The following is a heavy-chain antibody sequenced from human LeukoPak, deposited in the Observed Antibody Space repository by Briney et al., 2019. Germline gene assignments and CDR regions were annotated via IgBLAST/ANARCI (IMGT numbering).Heavy chain of an antibody. CDR2: IYYSGST. CDR1: GGSISSGDYY. CDR3: ARVGSGNIDY. J-gene: IGHJ4*02. Sequence: SETLSLTCTVSGGSISSGDYYWSWIRQPPGKGLEWIGHIYYSGSTYYNPSLKSRVTISVDTSKNQFSLKLSSVTAADTAVYYCARVGSGNIDYWGQGTLVTVSS. V-gene: IGHV4-30-4*08. D-gene: IGHD2-15*01.